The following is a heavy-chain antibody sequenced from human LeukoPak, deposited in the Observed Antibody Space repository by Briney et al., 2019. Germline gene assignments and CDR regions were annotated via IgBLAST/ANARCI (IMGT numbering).Heavy chain of an antibody. V-gene: IGHV1-3*01. J-gene: IGHJ4*02. Sequence: ASVKVSCKASGYTFTNYAVHWVRQAPGQRLEWMGWINAGNGRTNYSQKFQVRVTLTRDTSASTVYMELSSLRSEDTAVYYCARGYYDLLTGHVVTYYFDYWGQGTLVTVSS. CDR1: GYTFTNYA. CDR2: INAGNGRT. D-gene: IGHD3-9*01. CDR3: ARGYYDLLTGHVVTYYFDY.